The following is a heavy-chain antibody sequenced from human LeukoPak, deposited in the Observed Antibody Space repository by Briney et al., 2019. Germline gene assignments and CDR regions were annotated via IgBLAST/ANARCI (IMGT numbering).Heavy chain of an antibody. CDR2: ISTYNGNT. V-gene: IGHV1-18*01. D-gene: IGHD3-9*01. Sequence: ASVKVSCKASGYTFTSYGISWVRQAPGQGLEWMGWISTYNGNTNYAQKLQGRVTMATDTSTSTAYMELRSLRSDDTAVYYCARLGLYYDILTGFPETDAFDIWGQGTMVTVSS. J-gene: IGHJ3*02. CDR1: GYTFTSYG. CDR3: ARLGLYYDILTGFPETDAFDI.